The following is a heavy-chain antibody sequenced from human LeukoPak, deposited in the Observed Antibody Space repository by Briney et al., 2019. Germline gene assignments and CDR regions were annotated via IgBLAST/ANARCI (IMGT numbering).Heavy chain of an antibody. Sequence: GASVKVSCKASGYTFTSYYMHWVRQAPGQGLEWMGIINPSGGSTSYAQKFQGRVTMTRDMSTSTVYMELSSLRSEDTAVYYCARDHDYGGSRHAFDIWGQGTMVTVSS. J-gene: IGHJ3*02. D-gene: IGHD4-23*01. V-gene: IGHV1-46*01. CDR1: GYTFTSYY. CDR2: INPSGGST. CDR3: ARDHDYGGSRHAFDI.